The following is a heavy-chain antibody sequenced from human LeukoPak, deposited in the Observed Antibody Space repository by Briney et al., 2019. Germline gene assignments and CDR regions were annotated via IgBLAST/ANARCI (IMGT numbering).Heavy chain of an antibody. CDR2: ISWNSGSI. D-gene: IGHD2-15*01. V-gene: IGHV3-9*01. CDR3: AKGMTSLIYCSGGSCFLFDY. Sequence: PGGSLRLSCAASVFTFDDYAMHLVRQAPGKGLEWVSGISWNSGSIGYADSVKGRFTISRDNAKNSLYLQMNSLRAEDTALYYCAKGMTSLIYCSGGSCFLFDYWGQGTLVTVSS. J-gene: IGHJ4*02. CDR1: VFTFDDYA.